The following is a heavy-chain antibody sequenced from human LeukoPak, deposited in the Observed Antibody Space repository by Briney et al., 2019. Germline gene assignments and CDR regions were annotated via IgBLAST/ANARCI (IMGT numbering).Heavy chain of an antibody. CDR3: AARPTSEAVAPSDF. Sequence: GGSLRLSCVASTFSFSRYPMGWVRQAPGKGLEWVSGISAGGDGTYYADPVKGRFTISRDNSKSTLYLQMNSLRAEDTATYYCAARPTSEAVAPSDFWGQGTLVTVSP. CDR1: TFSFSRYP. CDR2: ISAGGDGT. J-gene: IGHJ4*02. D-gene: IGHD6-19*01. V-gene: IGHV3-23*01.